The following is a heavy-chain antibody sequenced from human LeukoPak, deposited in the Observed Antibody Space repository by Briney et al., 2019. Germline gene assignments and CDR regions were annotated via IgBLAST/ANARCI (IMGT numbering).Heavy chain of an antibody. Sequence: GGSLRLSCAGSGFTFSSYWMHWVRQAPGKGPVWVSRINSDGSSTTYADSVKGRFTISRDNAKNTLYLQMNSLRAGDTAVYYCARSYGSGSYYDAFDIWGQGTMVTVSS. CDR1: GFTFSSYW. CDR3: ARSYGSGSYYDAFDI. D-gene: IGHD3-10*01. V-gene: IGHV3-74*01. J-gene: IGHJ3*02. CDR2: INSDGSST.